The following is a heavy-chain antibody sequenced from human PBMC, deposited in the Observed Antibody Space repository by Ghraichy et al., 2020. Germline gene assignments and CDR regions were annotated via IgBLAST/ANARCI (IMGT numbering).Heavy chain of an antibody. CDR3: ARCASGWPRTDFGY. CDR2: IYHSGST. D-gene: IGHD6-19*01. CDR1: GGSISSSNW. Sequence: SETLSLTCAVSGGSISSSNWWSWVRQPPGKGLEWIGEIYHSGSTNYNPSLKSRVTISVDKSKNQFSLKLSSVTAADTAVYYCARCASGWPRTDFGYWGQGTLVTVSS. V-gene: IGHV4-4*02. J-gene: IGHJ4*02.